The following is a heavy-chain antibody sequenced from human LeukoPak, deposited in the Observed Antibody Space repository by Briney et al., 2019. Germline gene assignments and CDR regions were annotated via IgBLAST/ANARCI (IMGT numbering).Heavy chain of an antibody. CDR1: GFTFNNYS. V-gene: IGHV3-21*01. Sequence: GGSLRLSFAASGFTFNNYSMSWVRQAPGKGLEWVSSISSLGTHRYYADSVKGRFTISRDNADSSLYLQLSSLRGEDTAVYYCARVFLTFSGYDLNFFDSWGQGTLVTVSS. CDR3: ARVFLTFSGYDLNFFDS. CDR2: ISSLGTHR. J-gene: IGHJ4*02. D-gene: IGHD5-12*01.